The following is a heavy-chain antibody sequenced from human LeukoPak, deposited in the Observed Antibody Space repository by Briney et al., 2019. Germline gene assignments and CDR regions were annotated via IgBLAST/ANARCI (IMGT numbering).Heavy chain of an antibody. CDR1: GGTFSSYA. CDR3: ARGTMIIVAPSAVHWFDP. CDR2: IIPIFGTA. D-gene: IGHD3-22*01. V-gene: IGHV1-69*05. J-gene: IGHJ5*02. Sequence: ASVKVSCKASGGTFSSYAISWVRQAPGQGLEWMGRIIPIFGTANYAQKFQGRVTITTDESTSTAYMELSSLRAEDTAVYYCARGTMIIVAPSAVHWFDPWGQGTLVTVSS.